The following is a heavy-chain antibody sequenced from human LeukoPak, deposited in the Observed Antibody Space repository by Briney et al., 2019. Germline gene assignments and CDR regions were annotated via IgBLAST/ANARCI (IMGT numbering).Heavy chain of an antibody. V-gene: IGHV4-59*08. D-gene: IGHD6-19*01. CDR2: LYYNGSP. Sequence: PSETLSLTCTVSGGSISSYYWSWIRQSPGTGLEWIAYLYYNGSPNDNPSLRSRLTISIDTSKNQFSLKLSSVTAADTAVYYCARHGSDWAFDFWGRGTLVTVSS. CDR1: GGSISSYY. CDR3: ARHGSDWAFDF. J-gene: IGHJ4*02.